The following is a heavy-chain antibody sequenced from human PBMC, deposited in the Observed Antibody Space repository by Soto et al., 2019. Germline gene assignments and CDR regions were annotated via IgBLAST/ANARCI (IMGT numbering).Heavy chain of an antibody. CDR2: LYYTGNT. CDR1: GGSINSGGYY. CDR3: ARVVDTAMTWYFDL. Sequence: QVQLQESGPGLVKPSQTLSLTCTVSGGSINSGGYYWSWIRQHPGKGLEWIGYLYYTGNTYYTPSLTGRVTISDDTSNNQFSLRLSSVTVADTAVYYCARVVDTAMTWYFDLWGRGTLVTVSS. J-gene: IGHJ2*01. D-gene: IGHD5-18*01. V-gene: IGHV4-31*03.